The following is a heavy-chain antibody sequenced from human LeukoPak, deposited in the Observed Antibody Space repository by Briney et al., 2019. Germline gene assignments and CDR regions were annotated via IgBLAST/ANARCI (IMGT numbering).Heavy chain of an antibody. J-gene: IGHJ6*02. CDR2: IYYSGST. V-gene: IGHV4-31*03. D-gene: IGHD6-6*01. CDR1: GGSISSGGYY. Sequence: PSETLSLTCTVSGGSISSGGYYWSWIRQHPGKGLEWIGYIYYSGSTYYNPSLKSRVTISVDTSKNQFSLKLSSVTAADTAVYYCAREASAARINLYGMDVWGQGTTVTVSS. CDR3: AREASAARINLYGMDV.